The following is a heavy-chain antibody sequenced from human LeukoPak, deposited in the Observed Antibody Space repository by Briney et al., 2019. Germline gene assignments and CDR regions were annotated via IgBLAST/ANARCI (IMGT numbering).Heavy chain of an antibody. Sequence: PGGSLRLSCAASGFIFSRFEMTWVRQAPGKGLEWVSYISSSGSTIFYADSLKGRITLYRDNAKNSLDLKMNSLRGEDTAIYYCARVLAGATYFDYWGQGNLVTVSS. CDR1: GFIFSRFE. D-gene: IGHD1-1*01. J-gene: IGHJ4*02. CDR3: ARVLAGATYFDY. CDR2: ISSSGSTI. V-gene: IGHV3-48*03.